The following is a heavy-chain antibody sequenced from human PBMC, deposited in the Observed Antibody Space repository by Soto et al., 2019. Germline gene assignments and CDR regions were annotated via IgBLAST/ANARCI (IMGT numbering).Heavy chain of an antibody. J-gene: IGHJ4*02. Sequence: EVQLVESGGGLVQPGGSLRLSCAGSGFTFRNHWMHWVRQDPEKGLVWVSTINTDGTTTQYADSVKGRFTVTRDNAKNTLYLQMNSLRVEDTAVYFCAKDLSWGQCDYWGQGTLVTVSS. D-gene: IGHD3-16*01. V-gene: IGHV3-74*03. CDR1: GFTFRNHW. CDR2: INTDGTTT. CDR3: AKDLSWGQCDY.